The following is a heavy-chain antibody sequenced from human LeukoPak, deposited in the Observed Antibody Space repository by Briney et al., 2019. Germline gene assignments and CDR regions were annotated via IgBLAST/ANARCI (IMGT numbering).Heavy chain of an antibody. CDR3: AREHGSPYYFDY. D-gene: IGHD3-10*01. Sequence: GRSLRLSSATAVFSFSSYGMYSGRQAPGKGLEWVAVIWYDGSNKYYADSVKGRFTISRDNSKNTLYLQMNSLRAADTAVYYCAREHGSPYYFDYWGQGTPVTVSS. V-gene: IGHV3-33*01. CDR1: VFSFSSYG. CDR2: IWYDGSNK. J-gene: IGHJ4*02.